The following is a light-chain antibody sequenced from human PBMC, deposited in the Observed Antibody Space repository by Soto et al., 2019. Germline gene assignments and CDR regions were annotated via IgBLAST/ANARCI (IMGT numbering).Light chain of an antibody. J-gene: IGKJ1*01. CDR1: QSISNY. CDR3: QQSYSSPWT. Sequence: DIQMTQSPSSLSASVGDRVTITCRASQSISNYLNWYQQKPGKAPKVLIYAASSLQSGVPSRFSGSGSGTDFTLTISSLQPEDLAIYYCQQSYSSPWTFGQGTTVEIK. V-gene: IGKV1-39*01. CDR2: AAS.